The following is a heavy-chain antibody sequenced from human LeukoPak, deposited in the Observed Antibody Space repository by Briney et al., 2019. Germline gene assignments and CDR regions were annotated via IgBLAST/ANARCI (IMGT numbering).Heavy chain of an antibody. CDR3: ARDNRRFLEWLPHGFDP. Sequence: SETLSLTCTVSGGSISSYYWSWIRQPPGKGLEWIGYIYYSGSTNYNPSLKSRVTISVDTSKNQFSLKLSSVTAADTAVYYCARDNRRFLEWLPHGFDPWGQGTLVTVSS. J-gene: IGHJ5*02. D-gene: IGHD3-3*01. CDR1: GGSISSYY. CDR2: IYYSGST. V-gene: IGHV4-59*01.